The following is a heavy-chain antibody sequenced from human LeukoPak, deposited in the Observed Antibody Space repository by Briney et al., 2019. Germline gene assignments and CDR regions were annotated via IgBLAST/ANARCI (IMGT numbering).Heavy chain of an antibody. J-gene: IGHJ4*02. CDR3: ATVLTPHIVVVPAAMDY. V-gene: IGHV1-46*01. CDR1: GYTFTSYY. Sequence: GASVKVSCKASGYTFTSYYMHWVRQAPGQGLEWMGIINPSGGSTSYAQKFQGRVTMTRDTSISTAYMELSRLRSDDTAVYYCATVLTPHIVVVPAAMDYWGQGTLVTVSS. CDR2: INPSGGST. D-gene: IGHD2-2*01.